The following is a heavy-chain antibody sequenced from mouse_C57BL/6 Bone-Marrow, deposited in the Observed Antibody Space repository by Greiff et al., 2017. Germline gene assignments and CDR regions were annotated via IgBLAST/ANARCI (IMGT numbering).Heavy chain of an antibody. V-gene: IGHV1-72*01. CDR3: ASFNYYGSRCAMDY. CDR1: GYTFTSYW. D-gene: IGHD1-1*01. J-gene: IGHJ4*01. Sequence: QVQLKQPGAELVKPGASVKLSCKASGYTFTSYWMHWVKQRPGRGLEWIGRIDPNSGGTKYNEKFKSKATLTVDKPSSTAYMQLSSLTSEDSAVYYCASFNYYGSRCAMDYWGQGTSVTVSS. CDR2: IDPNSGGT.